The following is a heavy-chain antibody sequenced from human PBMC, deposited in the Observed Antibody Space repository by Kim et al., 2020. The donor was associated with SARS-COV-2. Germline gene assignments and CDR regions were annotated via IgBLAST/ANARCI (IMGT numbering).Heavy chain of an antibody. CDR2: IYYSGST. J-gene: IGHJ4*02. Sequence: SETLSLTCTVSGGSISSYYWSWIRQPPGKGLEWIGYIYYSGSTNYNPSLKSRVTISVDTSKNQFSLKLSSVTAADTAVYYCARELYRGDFDYWGQGTLVTVSS. CDR3: ARELYRGDFDY. D-gene: IGHD3-10*01. CDR1: GGSISSYY. V-gene: IGHV4-59*13.